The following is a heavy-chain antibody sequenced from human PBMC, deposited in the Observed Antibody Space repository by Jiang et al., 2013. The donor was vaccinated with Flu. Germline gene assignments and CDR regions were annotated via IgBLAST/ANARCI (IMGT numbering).Heavy chain of an antibody. CDR3: AHRPPSGSYFAY. CDR2: IYWDDDK. J-gene: IGHJ4*02. Sequence: KPTQTLTLTCTFSGFSLTTSGMGVGWIRQPPGKALEWLALIYWDDDKRYSPSLKSRLTITKDTSKNQVVLTVTNMDPVDTATYYCAHRPPSGSYFAYWGQGALVTVSS. V-gene: IGHV2-5*02. CDR1: GFSLTTSGMG. D-gene: IGHD3-10*01.